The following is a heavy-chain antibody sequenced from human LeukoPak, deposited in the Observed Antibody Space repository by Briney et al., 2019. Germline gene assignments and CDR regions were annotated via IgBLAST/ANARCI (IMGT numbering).Heavy chain of an antibody. J-gene: IGHJ4*01. CDR1: TFYFTDYA. Sequence: PGGSLRLSCAVSTFYFTDYAMSWARQAPGKGLEWLSAVSGNGDTKDYVDSVKGRFTISRDNSRNTVHLQIDNLRTGDTAVYYCARGSTSTAPGWVYWGHGTPVTVSS. CDR2: VSGNGDTK. D-gene: IGHD2-21*02. CDR3: ARGSTSTAPGWVY. V-gene: IGHV3-23*01.